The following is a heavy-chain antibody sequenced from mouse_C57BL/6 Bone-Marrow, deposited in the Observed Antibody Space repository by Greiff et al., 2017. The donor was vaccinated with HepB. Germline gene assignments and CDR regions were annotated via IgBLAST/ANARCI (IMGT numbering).Heavy chain of an antibody. Sequence: QVQLQQPGAELVKPGASVKLSCKASGYTFTSYWMHWVKQRPGQGLEWIGMIHPNSGSTNYNEKFKSKATLTVDKSSSTAYMQLSSLTSEESAVYYGARYPYDGYYVGTLAYWGQGTLVTVSA. V-gene: IGHV1-64*01. CDR2: IHPNSGST. CDR1: GYTFTSYW. CDR3: ARYPYDGYYVGTLAY. J-gene: IGHJ3*01. D-gene: IGHD2-3*01.